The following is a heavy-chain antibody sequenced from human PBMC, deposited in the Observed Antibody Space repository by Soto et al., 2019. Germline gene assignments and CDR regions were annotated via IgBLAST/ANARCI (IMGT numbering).Heavy chain of an antibody. CDR3: ARYRREAVAGYTLDN. CDR1: GGSISSNY. V-gene: IGHV4-59*01. Sequence: SETLSLTCTVSGGSISSNYWTWIRQPPGKGLEWIGYVYNSGSTNYNPSLKSRVTISEDTSKSQFSLKVNSMTAADTAVYYCARYRREAVAGYTLDNCGQGRLVT. D-gene: IGHD6-13*01. CDR2: VYNSGST. J-gene: IGHJ4*02.